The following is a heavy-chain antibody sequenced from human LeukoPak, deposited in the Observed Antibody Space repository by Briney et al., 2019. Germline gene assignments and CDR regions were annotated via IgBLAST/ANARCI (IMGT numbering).Heavy chain of an antibody. J-gene: IGHJ6*02. D-gene: IGHD2-2*01. V-gene: IGHV1-46*02. CDR2: INPSGGST. Sequence: ASVKVSCKASGYSFNGYYMHWVRQAPGQGLEWMGIINPSGGSTSYAQKFQGRVTMTRDTSTSTVYMELSSLRSEDTAVYYCARVGPAGLSPTLYYYGMDVWGQGTTVTVSS. CDR3: ARVGPAGLSPTLYYYGMDV. CDR1: GYSFNGYY.